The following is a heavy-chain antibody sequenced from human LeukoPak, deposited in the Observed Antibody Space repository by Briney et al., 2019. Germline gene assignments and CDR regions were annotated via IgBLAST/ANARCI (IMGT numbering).Heavy chain of an antibody. CDR3: ANIGELLAADY. CDR2: ISGSGGST. Sequence: PGGFLRLSCAASGFTFSSYAMSWVRQAPGKGLEWVSAISGSGGSTYYADSVKGRFTISRDNSKNTLYLQMNSLRADDTAIYYCANIGELLAADYWGQGTLVTVSS. D-gene: IGHD1-26*01. CDR1: GFTFSSYA. V-gene: IGHV3-23*01. J-gene: IGHJ4*02.